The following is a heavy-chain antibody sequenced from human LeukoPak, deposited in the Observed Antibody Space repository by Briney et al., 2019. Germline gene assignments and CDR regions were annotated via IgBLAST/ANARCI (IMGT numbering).Heavy chain of an antibody. CDR2: ISGSGDGT. J-gene: IGHJ3*02. V-gene: IGHV3-23*01. CDR3: AKDRQRWLSGDAFDI. Sequence: GGTLRLSCAASGFTFSSYGMSWVRQAAGKGLEWVSGISGSGDGTYYADSVKGRVTISRDNSKNMLYLQMNSLRAEDTAVYYCAKDRQRWLSGDAFDIWGQGTMVTVSS. CDR1: GFTFSSYG. D-gene: IGHD5-24*01.